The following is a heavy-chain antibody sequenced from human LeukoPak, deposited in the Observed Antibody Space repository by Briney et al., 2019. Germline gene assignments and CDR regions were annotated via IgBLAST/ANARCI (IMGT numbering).Heavy chain of an antibody. D-gene: IGHD7-27*01. CDR2: ISAYNNNA. J-gene: IGHJ4*02. CDR1: GYSFTNYG. Sequence: ASVKVSCKASGYSFTNYGISWVRQAPGQGLEWMGWISAYNNNAHYAQGLEDRVTMTSETSTRTAYMELRSLRSDDTAVYYCARSTLGIEFDFWGRGSLVTVSS. V-gene: IGHV1-18*01. CDR3: ARSTLGIEFDF.